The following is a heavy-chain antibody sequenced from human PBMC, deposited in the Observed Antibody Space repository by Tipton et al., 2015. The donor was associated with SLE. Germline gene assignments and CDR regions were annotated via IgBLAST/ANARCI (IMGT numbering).Heavy chain of an antibody. V-gene: IGHV4-59*06. D-gene: IGHD2-15*01. CDR2: IYYSGST. J-gene: IGHJ3*02. Sequence: GLVKPSETLSLICVVSDDSLSSSYWSWIRQPPGKGLEWIGYIYYSGSTYYNPSLKSRVTISVDTSKNQFSLKLSSVTAADTAVYYCARSDIVVVVAATTAFDIWGQGTMVTVSS. CDR1: DDSLSSSY. CDR3: ARSDIVVVVAATTAFDI.